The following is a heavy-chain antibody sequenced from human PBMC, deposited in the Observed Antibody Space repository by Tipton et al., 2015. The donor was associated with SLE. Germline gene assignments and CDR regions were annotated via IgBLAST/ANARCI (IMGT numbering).Heavy chain of an antibody. D-gene: IGHD1-1*01. CDR2: ISWSGGSI. V-gene: IGHV3-9*01. CDR1: GFNFVDYA. CDR3: VRGTDRSPGIDY. Sequence: SLRLSCAASGFNFVDYAMHWVRQAPGKGLEWVSAISWSGGSIGYADSVKGRFTISRDNAKSTLYLQMNSLSTDDTAVYYCVRGTDRSPGIDYWGQGTLVTVSS. J-gene: IGHJ4*02.